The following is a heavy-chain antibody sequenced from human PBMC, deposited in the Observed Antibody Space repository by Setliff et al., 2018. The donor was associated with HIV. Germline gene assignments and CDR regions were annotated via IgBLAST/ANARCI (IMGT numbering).Heavy chain of an antibody. CDR3: ARGVTMVGGVNAFDP. CDR2: MNPNSGNT. D-gene: IGHD3-10*01. Sequence: ASVKVSCKASGYTFTSYDINWVRQATGQGLEWMGWMNPNSGNTGYAQKFQGRVTMTRNTSISTAYMELSSLRSEDTAIYYCARGVTMVGGVNAFDPWGQGTLVTVSS. CDR1: GYTFTSYD. J-gene: IGHJ5*02. V-gene: IGHV1-8*01.